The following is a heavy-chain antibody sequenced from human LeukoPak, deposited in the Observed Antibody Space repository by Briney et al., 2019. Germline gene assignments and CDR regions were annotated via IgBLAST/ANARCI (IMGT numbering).Heavy chain of an antibody. V-gene: IGHV3-53*01. D-gene: IGHD3-3*01. CDR1: GFTVSSNY. CDR2: IYSGGST. Sequence: GGSLRLSCAASGFTVSSNYMSWVRQAPGKGLEWVSVIYSGGSTYYADSVEGRFTISRDNSKNTLYLQMNSLRAEDTAVYYCARDLFGVVTSDDAFDIWGQGTMVTVSS. CDR3: ARDLFGVVTSDDAFDI. J-gene: IGHJ3*02.